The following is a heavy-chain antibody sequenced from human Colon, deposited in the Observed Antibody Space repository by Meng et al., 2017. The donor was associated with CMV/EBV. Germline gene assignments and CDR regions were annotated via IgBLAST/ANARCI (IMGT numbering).Heavy chain of an antibody. J-gene: IGHJ4*02. D-gene: IGHD3-3*01. CDR3: SRSTYYDFWSGYPGDY. V-gene: IGHV3-49*04. CDR2: IRNKAYGGTT. Sequence: GGSLRLSCTVSGFTFGDYDMNWVRQAPGKGLEWVGFIRNKAYGGTTEYAASGRGRFTISRDDSKSIAYLQMNSLKTEDTAVYYCSRSTYYDFWSGYPGDYWGQGTLVTVSS. CDR1: GFTFGDYD.